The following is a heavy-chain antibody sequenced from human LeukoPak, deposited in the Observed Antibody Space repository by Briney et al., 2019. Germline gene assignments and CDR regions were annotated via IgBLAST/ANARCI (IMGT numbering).Heavy chain of an antibody. V-gene: IGHV1-2*05. CDR2: INPNSGGT. Sequence: GASVKVSCKASGYTFTGYYMHWVRQAPGQGLGWMGRINPNSGGTNYAQKFQGRVTMTRDTSISTAYMELSRLRSDDTVVYYCARDHGYGDYDFNFWGQGTLVTVSS. J-gene: IGHJ4*02. CDR1: GYTFTGYY. CDR3: ARDHGYGDYDFNF. D-gene: IGHD4-17*01.